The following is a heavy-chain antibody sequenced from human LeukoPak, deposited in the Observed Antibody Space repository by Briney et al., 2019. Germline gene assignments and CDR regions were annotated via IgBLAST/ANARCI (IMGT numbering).Heavy chain of an antibody. CDR2: ISYDESNK. CDR3: ARALYGAYDY. Sequence: GGSLRLSCAASGFTFSSYAMHWVRQAPGKGLEWVAVISYDESNKYYADSVKGRFTISRDNSKNTLYLQMNSLRAEDTAVYYCARALYGAYDYWGQGTLVTVSS. D-gene: IGHD4-17*01. J-gene: IGHJ4*02. CDR1: GFTFSSYA. V-gene: IGHV3-30-3*01.